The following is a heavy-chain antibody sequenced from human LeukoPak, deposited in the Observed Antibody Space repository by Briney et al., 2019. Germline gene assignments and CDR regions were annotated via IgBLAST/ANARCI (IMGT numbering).Heavy chain of an antibody. J-gene: IGHJ4*02. Sequence: SVKVSCKASGGTFSSYAISWVRQAPGQGLEWMGGIIPIFGTANYAQKFQGRVTITADESTSTAYMELSSLRSEDTAVYYCASCEYSYGYLIDYFDYWGQGTLVTVSS. CDR2: IIPIFGTA. CDR1: GGTFSSYA. CDR3: ASCEYSYGYLIDYFDY. V-gene: IGHV1-69*13. D-gene: IGHD5-18*01.